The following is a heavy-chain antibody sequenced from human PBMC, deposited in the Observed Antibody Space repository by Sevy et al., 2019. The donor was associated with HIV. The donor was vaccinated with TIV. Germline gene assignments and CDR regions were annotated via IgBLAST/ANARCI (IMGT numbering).Heavy chain of an antibody. V-gene: IGHV3-33*01. CDR3: ARDPSGYCSSTSCYKRGVDYYYYGMDV. J-gene: IGHJ6*02. Sequence: GSLRLSCAASGFTFSSYGMHWVRQAPGKGLEWEAVIWYDGSNKYYADSVNGRFTISRDNSKNTLYLQMNSLRAEDTAVYYCARDPSGYCSSTSCYKRGVDYYYYGMDVWGQGTTVTVSS. CDR2: IWYDGSNK. CDR1: GFTFSSYG. D-gene: IGHD2-2*02.